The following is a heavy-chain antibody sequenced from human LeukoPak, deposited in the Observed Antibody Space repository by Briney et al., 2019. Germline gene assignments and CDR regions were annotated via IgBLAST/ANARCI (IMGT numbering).Heavy chain of an antibody. D-gene: IGHD3-10*01. CDR2: IYPGGSDT. CDR3: ARDMIRGIVDY. V-gene: IGHV5-51*01. J-gene: IGHJ4*02. Sequence: GESLKISCKGSGYSFTSYWIGWVRQMPGKGLEWMGIIYPGGSDTRYSPSFQGQVTISVDKSISTAYLQWSSLKASDTAIYYRARDMIRGIVDYWGQGTLVTVSS. CDR1: GYSFTSYW.